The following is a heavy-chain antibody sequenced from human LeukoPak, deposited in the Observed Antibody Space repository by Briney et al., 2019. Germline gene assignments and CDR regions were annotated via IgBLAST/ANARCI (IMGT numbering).Heavy chain of an antibody. Sequence: PGGSLRLPCAASGFTFDDYAMHWVRQAPGKGLEWVSGISWNSGSIGYADSVKGRFTISRDNAKNSLYLQMNSLRAEDTALYYCAKDNYYDSSGYWGDAFDIWGKGTMVTVSS. J-gene: IGHJ3*02. CDR3: AKDNYYDSSGYWGDAFDI. V-gene: IGHV3-9*01. CDR1: GFTFDDYA. CDR2: ISWNSGSI. D-gene: IGHD3-22*01.